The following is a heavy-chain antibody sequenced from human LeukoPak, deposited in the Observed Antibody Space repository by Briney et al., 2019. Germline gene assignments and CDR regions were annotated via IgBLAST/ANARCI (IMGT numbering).Heavy chain of an antibody. Sequence: SETLSLTCAVYGGSFSGYYWSWIRQPPGKGLEWIGEINHSGSTNYNPSLKSRVTISVDTSKNQFSPKLSSVTAADTAVYYCARGVPYDSSSWYGRDDAFDIWGQGTMVTVSS. J-gene: IGHJ3*02. V-gene: IGHV4-34*01. CDR1: GGSFSGYY. CDR2: INHSGST. CDR3: ARGVPYDSSSWYGRDDAFDI. D-gene: IGHD6-13*01.